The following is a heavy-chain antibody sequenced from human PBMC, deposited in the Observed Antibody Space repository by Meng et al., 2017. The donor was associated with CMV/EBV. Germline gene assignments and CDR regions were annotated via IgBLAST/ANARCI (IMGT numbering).Heavy chain of an antibody. CDR2: IKQDGSEK. CDR1: GFTFSSYW. V-gene: IGHV3-7*01. J-gene: IGHJ6*02. D-gene: IGHD2-2*01. CDR3: ARADIVVVPAARKVYYYYGMDV. Sequence: LSLTCAASGFTFSSYWMSWVRQAPGKGLEWVANIKQDGSEKYYVDSVKGRFTISRDNAKNSLYLQMNSLRAEDTAVYYCARADIVVVPAARKVYYYYGMDVWGQGTTVTVSS.